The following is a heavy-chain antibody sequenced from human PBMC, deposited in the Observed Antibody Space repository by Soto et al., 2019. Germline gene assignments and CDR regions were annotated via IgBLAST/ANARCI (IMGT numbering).Heavy chain of an antibody. J-gene: IGHJ4*02. D-gene: IGHD2-21*02. CDR3: AKGVATAVPALDY. V-gene: IGHV3-9*01. CDR1: GFSFDDFV. CDR2: VSWNSGAK. Sequence: WLRRSCLASGFSFDDFVMNWVRQRPGKGLEWVSSVSWNSGAKLYADSVKGRFAISRDSAKKSVYLQMNSLRPDDTAFYYCAKGVATAVPALDYWGQGTLVTVYS.